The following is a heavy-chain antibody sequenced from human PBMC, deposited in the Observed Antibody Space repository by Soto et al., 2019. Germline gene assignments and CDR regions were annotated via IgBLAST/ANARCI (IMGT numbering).Heavy chain of an antibody. Sequence: LQLQESGPGLVKPSETLSLTCSVSGGSIGNISYYWGWIRQSPGKGLEWLGNIYFSGTAYYTPSLRSRVTMSVDMSKNQFSLQFNSMTAADTGVYYCARGAPGPIPNSYFDFWGQGTLVTVSS. CDR3: ARGAPGPIPNSYFDF. CDR1: GGSIGNISYY. CDR2: IYFSGTA. J-gene: IGHJ4*02. V-gene: IGHV4-39*01. D-gene: IGHD3-16*01.